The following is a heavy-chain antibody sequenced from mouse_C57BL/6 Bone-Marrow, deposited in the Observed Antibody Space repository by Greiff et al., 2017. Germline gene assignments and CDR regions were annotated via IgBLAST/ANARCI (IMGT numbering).Heavy chain of an antibody. CDR2: IYPGDGDT. CDR1: GYAFSSSW. Sequence: VQLQQSGPELVKPGASVKISCKASGYAFSSSWMNWVKQRPGKGLEWIGRIYPGDGDTNYNGKFKGKATLTADKSSSTAYMQLSSLTSEDSAVYFCARVFITTVVPYAMDYWGQGTSVTVSS. CDR3: ARVFITTVVPYAMDY. J-gene: IGHJ4*01. V-gene: IGHV1-82*01. D-gene: IGHD1-1*01.